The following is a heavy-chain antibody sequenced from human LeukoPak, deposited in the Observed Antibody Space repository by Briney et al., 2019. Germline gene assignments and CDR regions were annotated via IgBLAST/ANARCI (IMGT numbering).Heavy chain of an antibody. D-gene: IGHD1-26*01. J-gene: IGHJ4*02. CDR3: ARVPGSYAVDGYYFDY. Sequence: SVKVSCKASGGTFSSYAISWVRQAPGQGLEWMGGIIPIFGTANYAQKFQGRATITADESTSTAYMELSSLRSEDTAVYYCARVPGSYAVDGYYFDYWGQGTLVTVSS. CDR1: GGTFSSYA. V-gene: IGHV1-69*01. CDR2: IIPIFGTA.